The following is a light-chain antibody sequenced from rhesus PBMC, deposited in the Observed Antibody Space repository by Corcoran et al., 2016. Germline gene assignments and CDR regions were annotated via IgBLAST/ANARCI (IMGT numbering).Light chain of an antibody. V-gene: IGKV2-64*01. CDR1: QSLVHSNGNTY. CDR3: GQGTHWPFT. CDR2: KVS. J-gene: IGKJ3*01. Sequence: DVVMTQLPLSLPITPGQPASISCRSSQSLVHSNGNTYLSWYQQKPGPPPRLLIYKVSDRDSGVPERFNGSGAETDFTLKISRVEAEDVGVYYCGQGTHWPFTFGPGTKLDIK.